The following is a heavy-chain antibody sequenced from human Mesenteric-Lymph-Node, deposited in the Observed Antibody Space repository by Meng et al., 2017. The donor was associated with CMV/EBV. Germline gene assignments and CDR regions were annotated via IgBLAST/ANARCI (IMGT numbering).Heavy chain of an antibody. J-gene: IGHJ4*02. CDR2: ISSMSATM. V-gene: IGHV3-48*04. CDR3: ARDVTILGRVQTFDS. Sequence: GGSLRLSCAASGFTVSSNYMSWVRQVPGKGLEWVSYISSMSATMYYTDSVRGRFTISRDDAKNSLYLHMNNLRAEDTAIYYCARDVTILGRVQTFDSWGQGTLVPSPQ. D-gene: IGHD3-3*01. CDR1: GFTVSSNY.